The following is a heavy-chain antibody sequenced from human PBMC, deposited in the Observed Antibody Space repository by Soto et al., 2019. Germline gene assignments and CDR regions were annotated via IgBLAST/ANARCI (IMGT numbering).Heavy chain of an antibody. CDR2: INPSGGST. V-gene: IGHV1-46*01. J-gene: IGHJ4*02. CDR3: ARVGGYSYGGVDY. Sequence: QVQLVQSGAEVKKPGASVKVSCKASGYTFTSYYMHWVRQAPGQGLEWMGIINPSGGSTTYAQKFKGRVTRTRDTSTSTVYMELSSLRSADTAVYYCARVGGYSYGGVDYWGQGTLVTVSS. D-gene: IGHD5-18*01. CDR1: GYTFTSYY.